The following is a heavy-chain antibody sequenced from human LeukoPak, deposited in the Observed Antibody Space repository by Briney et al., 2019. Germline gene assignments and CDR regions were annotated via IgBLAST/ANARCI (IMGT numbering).Heavy chain of an antibody. CDR1: GYSFPTYW. V-gene: IGHV5-51*01. J-gene: IGHJ4*02. CDR3: ARPPSRGYSSSFEY. Sequence: GESLKISCKGYGYSFPTYWIAWVRQMTGKGLEWMGIIYPDESNIRYSPSFQGQVTISADKSISTAYLQWSSLKASDTAMYYCARPPSRGYSSSFEYWGQGTLVTVSS. CDR2: IYPDESNI. D-gene: IGHD2-2*03.